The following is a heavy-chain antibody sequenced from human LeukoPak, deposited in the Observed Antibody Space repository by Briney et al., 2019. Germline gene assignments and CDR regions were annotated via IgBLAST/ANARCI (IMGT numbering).Heavy chain of an antibody. D-gene: IGHD3-10*01. V-gene: IGHV3-11*01. CDR3: AREGPMLRGVIGGKIDY. CDR2: VSRSGSFI. Sequence: PGGSLRLSCAASGFTFSDYYMSWIRQAPGKGLEWVSYVSRSGSFISYTDSVKGRFTISRDNAKNSLYLQMNSLRADDTAVYYCAREGPMLRGVIGGKIDYWGQGTMVTVSS. J-gene: IGHJ4*02. CDR1: GFTFSDYY.